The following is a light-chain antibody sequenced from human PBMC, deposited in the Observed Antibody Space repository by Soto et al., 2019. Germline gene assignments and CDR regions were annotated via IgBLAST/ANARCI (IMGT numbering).Light chain of an antibody. CDR1: QSVSSD. Sequence: EIVLTQSPVTLSLSPGERATLSGRARQSVSSDLLWYQPHPGQSPRLLLSVASNRATGLPARFSGSGSGTDFILSISSLEPEDFAVYYCQQRNKWPLTFGGGTRVEIK. V-gene: IGKV3-11*01. CDR2: VAS. CDR3: QQRNKWPLT. J-gene: IGKJ4*02.